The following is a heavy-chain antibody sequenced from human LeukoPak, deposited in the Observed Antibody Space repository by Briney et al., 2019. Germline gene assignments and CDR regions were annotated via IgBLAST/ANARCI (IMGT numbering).Heavy chain of an antibody. D-gene: IGHD6-13*01. V-gene: IGHV4-31*03. CDR3: TRGDTSSWLFDH. CDR2: IYYSGST. Sequence: SETLSLTCTVSGGSVSSAGYYWSWVRQHRGEGLEWIGYIYYSGSTYYNPSLRGRGTISVDKSKNQFSLRVSSVTAADTAMYFCTRGDTSSWLFDHWGQGALVTVSP. J-gene: IGHJ4*02. CDR1: GGSVSSAGYY.